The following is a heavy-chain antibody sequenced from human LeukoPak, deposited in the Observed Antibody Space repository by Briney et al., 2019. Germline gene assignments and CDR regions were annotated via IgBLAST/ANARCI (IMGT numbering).Heavy chain of an antibody. Sequence: SETLSLTCTVSGGSIGSGGYYWSWIRQHPGKGLEWIGYIYYSGSTYYNPSLKSRVTISVDTSKNQFSLKLSSVTAADTAVYYCARALGQWLVLDYWGQGTLVTVSS. CDR1: GGSIGSGGYY. V-gene: IGHV4-31*03. D-gene: IGHD6-19*01. J-gene: IGHJ4*02. CDR2: IYYSGST. CDR3: ARALGQWLVLDY.